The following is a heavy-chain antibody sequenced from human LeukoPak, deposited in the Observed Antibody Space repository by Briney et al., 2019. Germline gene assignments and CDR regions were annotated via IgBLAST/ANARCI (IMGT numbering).Heavy chain of an antibody. CDR1: GFTFSSYS. D-gene: IGHD3-9*01. Sequence: PGGSLRLSCAASGFTFSSYSMNWVRQAPGKGLEWVSAISSSSRYIYYADSVKGRFTISRDNAKNSLYLQMNSLRAEDTAVYYCARDLQAMYFQDWGQGALVTVAS. J-gene: IGHJ4*02. V-gene: IGHV3-21*01. CDR3: ARDLQAMYFQD. CDR2: ISSSSRYI.